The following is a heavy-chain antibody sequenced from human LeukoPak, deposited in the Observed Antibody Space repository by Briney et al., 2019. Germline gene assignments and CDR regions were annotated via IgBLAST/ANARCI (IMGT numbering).Heavy chain of an antibody. D-gene: IGHD3-10*01. J-gene: IGHJ4*02. CDR2: IYSGGST. Sequence: GGSLRLSCAASGFTVSSNYMSWVRQAPGKGLEWVSVIYSGGSTYYADSVKGRFTISRDNSKNTLFLQMNSLRVEDTAVYYCAGGLSGSYYSYWGQGTLVTVSS. CDR1: GFTVSSNY. CDR3: AGGLSGSYYSY. V-gene: IGHV3-53*01.